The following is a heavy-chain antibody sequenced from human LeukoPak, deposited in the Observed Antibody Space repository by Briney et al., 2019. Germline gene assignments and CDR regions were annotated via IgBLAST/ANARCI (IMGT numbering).Heavy chain of an antibody. V-gene: IGHV4-59*08. CDR3: ARHWGQLAPPRS. Sequence: SETLSLTCTVSGGSISSYYWSWIRQPPGKGLEWIGYIYYSGSTNYNPSLKSRVTISVDTSKNQFSLKLSSVTAADTAVYYCARHWGQLAPPRSWGQGTLVTVSS. D-gene: IGHD6-6*01. CDR2: IYYSGST. CDR1: GGSISSYY. J-gene: IGHJ5*02.